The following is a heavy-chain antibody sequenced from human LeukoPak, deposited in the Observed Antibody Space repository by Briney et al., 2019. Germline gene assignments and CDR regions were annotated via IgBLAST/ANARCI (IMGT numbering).Heavy chain of an antibody. J-gene: IGHJ4*02. V-gene: IGHV1-3*01. Sequence: ASVKVSCKASGYTFTSYAMHWVRQAPGQRLEWMGWINAGNGNTKYSQKFQGRVTLTRDTSASTAYMELSSLRSEDTAVYYCARDRPYYDILTGLAIGEFDYWGQGTLVTVSS. CDR3: ARDRPYYDILTGLAIGEFDY. CDR1: GYTFTSYA. CDR2: INAGNGNT. D-gene: IGHD3-9*01.